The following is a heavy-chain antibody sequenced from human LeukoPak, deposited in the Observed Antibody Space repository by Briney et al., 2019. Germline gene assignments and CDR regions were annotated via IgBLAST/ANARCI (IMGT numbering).Heavy chain of an antibody. Sequence: PSETLSLTCTVSGGSISSYYWSWIRQPPGKGLEWIGYNYYSGSTNYNPSLKSRVTISVDTSKNQFSLKLSSVTAADTAVYYCARHEYYDSSGYYDYWGQGTLVTVSS. CDR1: GGSISSYY. V-gene: IGHV4-59*08. CDR2: NYYSGST. D-gene: IGHD3-22*01. J-gene: IGHJ4*02. CDR3: ARHEYYDSSGYYDY.